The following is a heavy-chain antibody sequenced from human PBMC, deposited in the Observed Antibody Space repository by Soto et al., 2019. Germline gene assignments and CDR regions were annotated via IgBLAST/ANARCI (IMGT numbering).Heavy chain of an antibody. CDR2: IYYSGST. D-gene: IGHD3-22*01. J-gene: IGHJ4*02. CDR3: ARVAYYYDSSGYIHYFDY. Sequence: LSLTCTVSGGPIRSSYWSWIRQPPGKGLEWIGYIYYSGSTNYNPSLKSRVTISGDMSKNQFSWKLSSVTAADTAVYYCARVAYYYDSSGYIHYFDYWGQGTLVTVSS. CDR1: GGPIRSSY. V-gene: IGHV4-59*01.